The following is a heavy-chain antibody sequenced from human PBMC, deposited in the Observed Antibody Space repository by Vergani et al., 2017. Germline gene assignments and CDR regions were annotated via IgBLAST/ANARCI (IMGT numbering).Heavy chain of an antibody. Sequence: EVQLLESGGGLVQPGGSLRLSCAASELTFSSYAMSWVRQAPGKGPEWVSGISNSGGRKYYTDSVKGRFTISRANSKTTLYLQMNSLRTEDTAIYYCAKERSRTDWYSDLWGRGTLVTVSS. V-gene: IGHV3-23*01. CDR3: AKERSRTDWYSDL. CDR1: ELTFSSYA. CDR2: ISNSGGRK. J-gene: IGHJ2*01.